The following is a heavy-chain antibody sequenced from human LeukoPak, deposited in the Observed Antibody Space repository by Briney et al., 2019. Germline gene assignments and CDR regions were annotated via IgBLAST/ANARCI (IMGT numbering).Heavy chain of an antibody. D-gene: IGHD2-2*01. CDR1: GYTFTSYG. CDR3: ARSSGYCSSTSCYGDNWFDP. V-gene: IGHV1-18*01. Sequence: GASVKVSCKASGYTFTSYGISWVRQAPGQGLEWMGWISAYNGNTNYAQKLQGRVTMTTDTSTSTAYMELRSLRSDDTAVYYCARSSGYCSSTSCYGDNWFDPWGQGTLVTVSP. CDR2: ISAYNGNT. J-gene: IGHJ5*02.